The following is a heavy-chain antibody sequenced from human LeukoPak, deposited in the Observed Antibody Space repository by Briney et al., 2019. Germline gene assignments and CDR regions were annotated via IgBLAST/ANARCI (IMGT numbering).Heavy chain of an antibody. CDR1: GYSISSGYY. Sequence: PSETLSLTCAVSGYSISSGYYWGWIRQPPGKGLEWIGSLYHSGSTYYNPSLKSRVTISVDTSKNQFSLKLSSVTAADTAVYYCARGSSWYYDFDYWGQGTLVTVSS. D-gene: IGHD6-13*01. J-gene: IGHJ4*02. CDR2: LYHSGST. V-gene: IGHV4-38-2*01. CDR3: ARGSSWYYDFDY.